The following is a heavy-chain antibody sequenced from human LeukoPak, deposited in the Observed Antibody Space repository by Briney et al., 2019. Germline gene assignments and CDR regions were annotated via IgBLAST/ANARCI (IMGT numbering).Heavy chain of an antibody. CDR1: GGTFSSYA. CDR3: AREPSDRHYSSRLTNWFDP. V-gene: IGHV1-69*13. Sequence: SVKVSCKASGGTFSSYAISWVRQAPGQGLEWMGWIIPIFGTANYAQKFQGRVTITADESTSTAYMELSSLRSEDTAVYYCAREPSDRHYSSRLTNWFDPWGQGTLVTVSS. D-gene: IGHD6-13*01. J-gene: IGHJ5*02. CDR2: IIPIFGTA.